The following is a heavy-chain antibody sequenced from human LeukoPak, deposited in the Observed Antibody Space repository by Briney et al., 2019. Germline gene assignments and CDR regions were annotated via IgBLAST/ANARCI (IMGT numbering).Heavy chain of an antibody. Sequence: GGSLRLSCAASGFSFSSFWMGWARQAPGKGLEWVANIGKDGSGKNYVASVKGRFTISRDNAKNAVYLQMNSLRAEDTALYYCARDRDYYAIDYWGQGTLVTVSS. CDR1: GFSFSSFW. CDR3: ARDRDYYAIDY. D-gene: IGHD3-22*01. CDR2: IGKDGSGK. V-gene: IGHV3-7*01. J-gene: IGHJ4*02.